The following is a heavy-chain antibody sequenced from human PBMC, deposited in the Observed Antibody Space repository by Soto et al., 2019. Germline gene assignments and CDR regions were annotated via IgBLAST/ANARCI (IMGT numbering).Heavy chain of an antibody. D-gene: IGHD4-17*01. CDR2: IYYSGST. V-gene: IGHV4-30-4*01. J-gene: IGHJ4*02. Sequence: QVQLQESGPGLVKPSQTLSLTCTVSGGSINSGDYYWSWIRQPPGKGLEWIGYIYYSGSTYYNPPLGSRVTISIDTSKNHFFLNLSSVTAADTAVYYCARIGLTTALLWGQGTLVTVSS. CDR3: ARIGLTTALL. CDR1: GGSINSGDYY.